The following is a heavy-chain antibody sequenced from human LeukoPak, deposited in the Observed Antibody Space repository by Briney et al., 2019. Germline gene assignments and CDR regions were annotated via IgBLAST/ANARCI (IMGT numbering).Heavy chain of an antibody. Sequence: ASVKVSCKASGYTFTGYYMHWVRQAPGQGLEWMGVVKPNSGATNYGQKFPGRVTMTRGTSISTAYMELSRLRSDDTAVYYCASTSPHDSSRKHYWGEGTLVTVSS. CDR1: GYTFTGYY. CDR2: VKPNSGAT. D-gene: IGHD3-22*01. CDR3: ASTSPHDSSRKHY. V-gene: IGHV1-2*02. J-gene: IGHJ4*02.